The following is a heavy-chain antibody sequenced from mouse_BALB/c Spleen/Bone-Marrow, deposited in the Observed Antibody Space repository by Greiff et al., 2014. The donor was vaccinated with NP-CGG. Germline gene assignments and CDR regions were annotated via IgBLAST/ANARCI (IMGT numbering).Heavy chain of an antibody. J-gene: IGHJ4*01. CDR1: GFAFSGND. CDR2: ISSGGAST. V-gene: IGHV5-12-1*01. Sequence: EVMLVESGGGLVKPGGSLKLSCAGSGFAFSGNDMSWVRQTPEKRLEWVAYISSGGASTYYPDTVKGRFTISRDNAKNTLYLQMNSLKSEDTAMYYCARQRGYAYAMDYWGQGTSVTVSS. CDR3: ARQRGYAYAMDY. D-gene: IGHD2-2*01.